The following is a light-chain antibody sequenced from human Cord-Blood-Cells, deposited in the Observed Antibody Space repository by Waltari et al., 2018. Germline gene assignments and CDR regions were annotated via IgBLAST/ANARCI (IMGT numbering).Light chain of an antibody. Sequence: EILMTQSPATLSVPPGERATLSCRASQSVTSNLACYQQKPGRAPRILIYGASTTATGSPAGCSSSGSGTEFTLTISSLQSEDYAVYYCQQYNNWSLTFGGGTKVEIK. CDR1: QSVTSN. CDR3: QQYNNWSLT. CDR2: GAS. J-gene: IGKJ4*01. V-gene: IGKV3-15*01.